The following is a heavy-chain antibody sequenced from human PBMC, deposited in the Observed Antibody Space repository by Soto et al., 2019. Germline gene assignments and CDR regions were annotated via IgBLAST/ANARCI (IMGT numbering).Heavy chain of an antibody. CDR1: GLTVSGTKY. Sequence: DVQLVESGGGLIQPGESLRLSCAAFGLTVSGTKYVAWVRQAPGKGLEWVSALYDVFGSFYADSVKGRFTTSSDRSKSTVYLQMNDLRPDDAAVYYCASWHEREHAYDVWGQGTTVIVSS. J-gene: IGHJ3*01. V-gene: IGHV3-53*01. CDR3: ASWHEREHAYDV. CDR2: LYDVFGS. D-gene: IGHD1-1*01.